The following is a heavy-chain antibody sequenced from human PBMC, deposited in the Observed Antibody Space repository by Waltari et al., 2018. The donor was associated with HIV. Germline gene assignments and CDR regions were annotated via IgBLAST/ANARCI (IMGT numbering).Heavy chain of an antibody. CDR3: ARDMGQVVITTVFDY. Sequence: QVQLVESGGGLVEAGGSLRLSCAASGFSLRDSYMSWIRQAPGKGLEWIAYISGSSSTIYYADSVRGRFTVSRDNSKNSLYMQMSSLRAEDTAVYYCARDMGQVVITTVFDYWGQGSLVTVSS. CDR1: GFSLRDSY. J-gene: IGHJ4*02. D-gene: IGHD3-22*01. CDR2: ISGSSSTI. V-gene: IGHV3-11*01.